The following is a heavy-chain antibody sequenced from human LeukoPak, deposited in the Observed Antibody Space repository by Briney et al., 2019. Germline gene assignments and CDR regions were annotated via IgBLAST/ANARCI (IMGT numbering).Heavy chain of an antibody. CDR3: VKRALDHGFWSGYFDY. CDR1: GFTFSSYA. J-gene: IGHJ4*02. CDR2: ISGSGGSK. Sequence: GGSLRLSCAASGFTFSSYAMIWVRQAPGKGREGVSAISGSGGSKYYADSVKGRFTISRDNSKNTLYLQMNSLRAEDTAVYYCVKRALDHGFWSGYFDYWGQGTLVTVSS. V-gene: IGHV3-23*01. D-gene: IGHD3-3*01.